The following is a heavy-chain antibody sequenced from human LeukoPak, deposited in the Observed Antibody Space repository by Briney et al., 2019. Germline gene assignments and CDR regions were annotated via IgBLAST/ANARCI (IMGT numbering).Heavy chain of an antibody. CDR3: VRDIPSGKAFDY. CDR2: IQYDGTTK. V-gene: IGHV3-30*02. J-gene: IGHJ4*02. D-gene: IGHD1-1*01. CDR1: GFTFSGNG. Sequence: PGGSLRLFCAASGFTFSGNGMHWVRQAPGKGPMWLSFIQYDGTTKSYADSVKGRFTISRDNSRGTMSLEMNSLRSEDTAVYYCVRDIPSGKAFDYWGQGTLVTVSS.